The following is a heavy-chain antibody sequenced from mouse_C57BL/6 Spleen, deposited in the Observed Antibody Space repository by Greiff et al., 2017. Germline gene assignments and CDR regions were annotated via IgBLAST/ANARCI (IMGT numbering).Heavy chain of an antibody. Sequence: QVQLQQSGAELVRPGASVTLSCKASGYTFTDYEMHWVKQTPVHGLEWIGAIDPETGGTAYNQKFKGKAILTADKSSSTAYMELRSLTSEDSAVYYCTNYDYERFAYWGQGTLVTVSA. CDR3: TNYDYERFAY. CDR2: IDPETGGT. D-gene: IGHD2-4*01. CDR1: GYTFTDYE. V-gene: IGHV1-15*01. J-gene: IGHJ3*01.